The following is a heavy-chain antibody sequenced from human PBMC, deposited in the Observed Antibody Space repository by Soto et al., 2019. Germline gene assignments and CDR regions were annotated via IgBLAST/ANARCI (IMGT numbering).Heavy chain of an antibody. CDR1: GGAFSSYA. D-gene: IGHD6-13*01. V-gene: IGHV1-69*13. CDR2: IIPIFGTA. CDR3: ARVFSSSWTSARFDP. Sequence: SVKVSCTASGGAFSSYAISWVRQAPGQGLEWMGGIIPIFGTANYAQKFQGRVTITADESTSTAYMELSSLRSEDTAVYYCARVFSSSWTSARFDPWGQGTLVTVSS. J-gene: IGHJ5*02.